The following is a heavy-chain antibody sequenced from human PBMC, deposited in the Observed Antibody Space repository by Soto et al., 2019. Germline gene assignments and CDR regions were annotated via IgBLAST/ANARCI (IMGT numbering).Heavy chain of an antibody. Sequence: SETLSLTCTVSGGSMSEYFWSWIRQSPGKGLEWIGYIYYLGSTDYSPSLKSRVTISVDTSKRQFSLRLTSVTAADTAVYYCARDGYDGSGSPYPAYWGPGTQVTVSS. J-gene: IGHJ4*02. CDR2: IYYLGST. D-gene: IGHD3-10*01. V-gene: IGHV4-59*01. CDR3: ARDGYDGSGSPYPAY. CDR1: GGSMSEYF.